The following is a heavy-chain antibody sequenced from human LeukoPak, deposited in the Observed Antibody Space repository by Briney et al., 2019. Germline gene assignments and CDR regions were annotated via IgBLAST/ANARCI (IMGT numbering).Heavy chain of an antibody. Sequence: GGSLRLSCAASRFTFSSYGMHWVRQAPGKGLEWVAVIWYDGSNKYYADSVKGRFTISRDNSKNTLYLQMNSLRAEDTAVYYCARDGSMVRGVIQYYFDYWGQGTLVTVSS. CDR3: ARDGSMVRGVIQYYFDY. CDR1: RFTFSSYG. CDR2: IWYDGSNK. V-gene: IGHV3-33*01. J-gene: IGHJ4*02. D-gene: IGHD3-10*01.